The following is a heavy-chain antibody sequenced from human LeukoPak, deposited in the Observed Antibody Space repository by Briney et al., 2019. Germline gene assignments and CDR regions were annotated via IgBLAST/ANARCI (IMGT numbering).Heavy chain of an antibody. CDR3: AKDAAEYYYDSSGYLNWFDP. CDR2: IRYDGSNK. Sequence: GGSLRLSCAASGFTFSSYGMHWIRQAPGKGLEWVAFIRYDGSNKYYADSVKGRFTISRDNSKNTLYLQMNSLRAEDTAVYYCAKDAAEYYYDSSGYLNWFDPWGQGTLVTVSS. J-gene: IGHJ5*02. D-gene: IGHD3-22*01. CDR1: GFTFSSYG. V-gene: IGHV3-30*02.